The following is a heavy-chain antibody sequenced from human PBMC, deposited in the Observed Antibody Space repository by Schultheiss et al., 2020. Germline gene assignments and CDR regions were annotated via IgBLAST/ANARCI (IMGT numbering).Heavy chain of an antibody. CDR1: GGSFSGYY. J-gene: IGHJ4*02. CDR3: ARAQSDLDPCLDY. V-gene: IGHV4-34*01. CDR2: INHSGST. Sequence: SETLSLTCAVYGGSFSGYYWSWIRQPPGKGLGWIGEINHSGSTNYNPSLKSRVTISVDTSKNQFSLKLSSVTAADTAVYYCARAQSDLDPCLDYWGQGTLVTVSS.